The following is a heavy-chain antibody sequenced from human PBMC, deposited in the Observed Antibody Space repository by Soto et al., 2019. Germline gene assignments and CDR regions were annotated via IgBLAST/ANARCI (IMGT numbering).Heavy chain of an antibody. CDR1: GYTFTSYG. CDR2: ISAYNGNT. D-gene: IGHD6-6*01. CDR3: ERDQLAARPDVRYAFDI. Sequence: ASVKVSCKASGYTFTSYGISWVRQAPGQGLEWMGWISAYNGNTNYAQKLQGRVTMTTDTSTSTAYMELSSLRSEDTAVYYCERDQLAARPDVRYAFDIWGQGTMVTVSS. J-gene: IGHJ3*02. V-gene: IGHV1-18*04.